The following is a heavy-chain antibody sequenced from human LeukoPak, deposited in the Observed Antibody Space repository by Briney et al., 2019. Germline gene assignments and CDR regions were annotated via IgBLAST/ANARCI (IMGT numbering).Heavy chain of an antibody. Sequence: SETLSLTCNVSGGSISSSYWSWIRQPPGKGLEWVGCIYNTGTTNYNPSLNSRVTISVDTSKNQLSLRLSSVTAADTAVYYCARHEPPGARRRLDYWGQGTLVTVSS. J-gene: IGHJ4*02. D-gene: IGHD1-14*01. V-gene: IGHV4-59*08. CDR1: GGSISSSY. CDR2: IYNTGTT. CDR3: ARHEPPGARRRLDY.